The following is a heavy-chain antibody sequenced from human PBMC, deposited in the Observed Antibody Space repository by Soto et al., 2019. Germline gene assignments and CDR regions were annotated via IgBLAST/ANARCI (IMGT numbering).Heavy chain of an antibody. Sequence: SETLCLTCTVCHGSISSGTYYWAWIRQPPGKGLEWIANIYYSGSTFYKPSLKSRVNISLDTSKNQFSLKLRSLTAAVTAAYYCASHEVLWYFDSWGQGTLVTVSS. CDR3: ASHEVLWYFDS. J-gene: IGHJ4*02. V-gene: IGHV4-39*01. CDR1: HGSISSGTYY. D-gene: IGHD2-2*01. CDR2: IYYSGST.